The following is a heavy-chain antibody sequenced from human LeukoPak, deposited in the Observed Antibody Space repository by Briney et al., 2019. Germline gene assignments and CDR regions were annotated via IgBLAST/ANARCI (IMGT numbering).Heavy chain of an antibody. CDR1: GASYNAYY. CDR2: IDHRGTA. J-gene: IGHJ4*02. V-gene: IGHV4-34*01. D-gene: IGHD3-3*01. CDR3: AVGITILGVAASFDS. Sequence: SETLSLTCAVYGASYNAYYWSWIRQPPGKGLEWIGDIDHRGTATYNPSLKSRLTISADASKNQFSLKLNSVTGADTAVYYCAVGITILGVAASFDSWGQGNLVIVSS.